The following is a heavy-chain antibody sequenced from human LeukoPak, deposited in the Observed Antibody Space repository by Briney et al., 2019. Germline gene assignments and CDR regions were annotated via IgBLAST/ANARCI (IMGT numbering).Heavy chain of an antibody. Sequence: PSETLSLTCTVSGYSISSGYYWGWIRQPPGKGLEWIGSIYHSGSTYYNPSLKSRVTISVDTSKNQFSLKLSSVTAADTAVYYCARLQQLEGYFDYWGQGTLVTVSS. V-gene: IGHV4-38-2*02. D-gene: IGHD6-13*01. CDR1: GYSISSGYY. CDR3: ARLQQLEGYFDY. J-gene: IGHJ4*02. CDR2: IYHSGST.